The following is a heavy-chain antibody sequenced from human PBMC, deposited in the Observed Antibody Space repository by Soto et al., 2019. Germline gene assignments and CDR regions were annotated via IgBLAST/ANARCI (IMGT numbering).Heavy chain of an antibody. CDR1: GFTFSSYA. D-gene: IGHD4-17*01. CDR2: LSAGGTSA. J-gene: IGHJ4*02. CDR3: ARGTYGDYDF. Sequence: GGSLRLSCAASGFTFSSYAMSWVRQAPGKGLEWVSALSAGGTSAYYTVSVEGRFTISRDNTKNILYLQMNSLKADDTAVYYCARGTYGDYDFWGQGTLVTVSS. V-gene: IGHV3-23*01.